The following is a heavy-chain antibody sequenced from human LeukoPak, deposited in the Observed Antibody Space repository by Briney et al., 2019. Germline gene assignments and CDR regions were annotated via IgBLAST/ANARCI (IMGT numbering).Heavy chain of an antibody. CDR3: AKTGGAMGINYFNW. V-gene: IGHV3-23*01. CDR2: ISDSGGGT. D-gene: IGHD3-16*01. Sequence: GGSLRLSCAVSGFTFTTYAMTWVRQAPGKGLEWVSTISDSGGGTYYADSVKGRFTISRDNSRNTLYLQMNSLRAEDTAIYYCAKTGGAMGINYFNWWGQGTLVTVSS. J-gene: IGHJ4*02. CDR1: GFTFTTYA.